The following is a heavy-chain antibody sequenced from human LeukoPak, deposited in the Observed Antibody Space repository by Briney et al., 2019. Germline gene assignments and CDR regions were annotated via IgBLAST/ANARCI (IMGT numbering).Heavy chain of an antibody. D-gene: IGHD4-17*01. Sequence: PGGSLRLSCAASGFTFSTYGMHWIRLTQGKGLEWVAVVSYDGSNKYYADSVKGRYTISRDNSKNTLYLQMNSLRAEDTAVYYCAKDRDGDYYFDSWGQGTLVTVSS. V-gene: IGHV3-30*18. CDR1: GFTFSTYG. CDR3: AKDRDGDYYFDS. CDR2: VSYDGSNK. J-gene: IGHJ4*02.